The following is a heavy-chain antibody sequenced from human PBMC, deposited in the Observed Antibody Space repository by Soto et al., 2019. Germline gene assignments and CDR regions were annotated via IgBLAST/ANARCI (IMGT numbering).Heavy chain of an antibody. CDR3: TKVRQHGTGGSCSSTHFEY. V-gene: IGHV1-18*01. CDR1: GYSFTTYG. CDR2: ISAYNGNT. Sequence: QVPMVQSGVEVKEPGASVTVSCKASGYSFTTYGISWVRQAPGQGLEWMGWISAYNGNTIYAQRFQGRVSMTRDTSTSTAYMELRSPRSDDTAVYYSTKVRQHGTGGSCSSTHFEYWGQGTLVTVPS. J-gene: IGHJ4*02. D-gene: IGHD2-15*01.